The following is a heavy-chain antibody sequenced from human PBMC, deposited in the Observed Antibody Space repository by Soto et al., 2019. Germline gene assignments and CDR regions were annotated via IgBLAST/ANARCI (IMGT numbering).Heavy chain of an antibody. J-gene: IGHJ4*02. D-gene: IGHD4-17*01. Sequence: EVQLVESGGGLVKAGGSLRLFCTASGFTFRNYNMNWVRQAPGKGLEWVSSISTGGAYMFYADSVKGRFTISRDNAQNSLFLQIDSPRAEDTAVDYCARDIAATGGDYFDSWGQGTLVTVSS. CDR3: ARDIAATGGDYFDS. CDR2: ISTGGAYM. V-gene: IGHV3-21*06. CDR1: GFTFRNYN.